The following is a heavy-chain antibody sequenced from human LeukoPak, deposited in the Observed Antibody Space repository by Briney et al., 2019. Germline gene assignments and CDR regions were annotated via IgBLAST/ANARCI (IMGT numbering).Heavy chain of an antibody. CDR1: GGSLSSHY. CDR2: IYSSGST. V-gene: IGHV4-59*08. Sequence: SETLSLTRTVSGGSLSSHYWSWIRQPPGTRLEWIGYIYSSGSTNYNPSLKRRVPISLATSNHQFSLNLSSVPAADTAVYYCARRVHGGTLDYWGQGTLVTVSS. CDR3: ARRVHGGTLDY. J-gene: IGHJ4*02. D-gene: IGHD4-23*01.